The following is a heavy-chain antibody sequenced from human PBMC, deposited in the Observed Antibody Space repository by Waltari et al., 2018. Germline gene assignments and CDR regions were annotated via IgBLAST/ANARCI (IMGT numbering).Heavy chain of an antibody. Sequence: EVQLVESGGGLVQPGGSLRLFCAASGFTFRNYEMNWVRQAPGKGLEWVAYISSVASIIYYADSVKGRFTISRDNAKNSVYLQMSSLRAEDTAIYYCARGEGGANEYWGQGTLVTVSA. CDR2: ISSVASII. J-gene: IGHJ4*02. D-gene: IGHD1-26*01. CDR3: ARGEGGANEY. V-gene: IGHV3-48*03. CDR1: GFTFRNYE.